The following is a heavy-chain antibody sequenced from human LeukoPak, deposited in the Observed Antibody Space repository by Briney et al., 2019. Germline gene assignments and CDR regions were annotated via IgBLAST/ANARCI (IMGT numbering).Heavy chain of an antibody. D-gene: IGHD3-16*01. CDR3: ARVLPAVGGAFDY. CDR2: IYYSGST. J-gene: IGHJ4*02. Sequence: SETLSLTCTVSGGSISSYYWSWIRQPPGKGLEWIGYIYYSGSTNYNPSLKSRVTISVDTSKNQFSLKLSSVTAADTAVYYCARVLPAVGGAFDYWGQGTLVTVSS. V-gene: IGHV4-59*08. CDR1: GGSISSYY.